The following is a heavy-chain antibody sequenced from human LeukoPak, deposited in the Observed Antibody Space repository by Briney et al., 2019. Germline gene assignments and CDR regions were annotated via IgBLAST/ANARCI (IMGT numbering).Heavy chain of an antibody. D-gene: IGHD3-16*01. Sequence: SETLSLTCTVSGGSISNYYWSWIRQPPGKGLEWIGYIFYSGRTNYNPSLKSRVTISVDTSKNQFSLKLASITAADTAMYYCATLGGTTTWYLDYWGQGALVTVSS. CDR2: IFYSGRT. J-gene: IGHJ4*02. CDR1: GGSISNYY. CDR3: ATLGGTTTWYLDY. V-gene: IGHV4-59*01.